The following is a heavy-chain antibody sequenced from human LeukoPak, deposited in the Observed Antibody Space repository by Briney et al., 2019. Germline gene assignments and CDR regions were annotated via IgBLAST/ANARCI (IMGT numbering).Heavy chain of an antibody. CDR1: GFTFGDYA. Sequence: PGGSLRLSCAASGFTFGDYAMSCFRQAPRKGREWVCFIRSKAYGGTTEYAGSRKGRFTISRDDSIRIANLQTNSLKTEDTAVYYCTRPIGGDCSGGGCVGDYWGKGTLVTVS. CDR2: IRSKAYGGTT. V-gene: IGHV3-49*03. J-gene: IGHJ4*02. CDR3: TRPIGGDCSGGGCVGDY. D-gene: IGHD2-15*01.